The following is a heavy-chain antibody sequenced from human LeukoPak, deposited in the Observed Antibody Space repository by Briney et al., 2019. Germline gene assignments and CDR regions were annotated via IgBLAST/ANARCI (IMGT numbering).Heavy chain of an antibody. Sequence: GGSLRLSCSASGFTFSSLSMHRERQAPGKGLEWVAVIWYDGSNKYYADSVKGRFTISRDNSKNTLYLQMNSLRAEDTAVYYCARDTDGGSARDYWGQGTLVTVSS. D-gene: IGHD3-16*01. V-gene: IGHV3-33*01. J-gene: IGHJ4*02. CDR3: ARDTDGGSARDY. CDR1: GFTFSSLS. CDR2: IWYDGSNK.